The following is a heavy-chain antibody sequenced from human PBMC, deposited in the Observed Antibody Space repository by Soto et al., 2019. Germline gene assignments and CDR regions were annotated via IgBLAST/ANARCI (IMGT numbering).Heavy chain of an antibody. Sequence: ASVKVSCKASGGTFSSYAISWVRQAPGQRLEWMGWINAGNGNTKYSQKFQGRVTITRDTSASTAYMELSSLRSEDTAVYYCARESIAARPYYYYYGMDVWGQGTTVTVSS. CDR1: GGTFSSYA. V-gene: IGHV1-3*01. CDR3: ARESIAARPYYYYYGMDV. J-gene: IGHJ6*02. CDR2: INAGNGNT. D-gene: IGHD6-6*01.